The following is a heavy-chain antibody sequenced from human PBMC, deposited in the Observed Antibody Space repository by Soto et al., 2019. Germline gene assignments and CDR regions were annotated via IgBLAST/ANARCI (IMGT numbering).Heavy chain of an antibody. CDR1: GDAISSDSNY. J-gene: IGHJ4*02. Sequence: QLRLQESGPGLVKPSETLSLTCTVSGDAISSDSNYWGWIRQPPGKGLEWVGIANYTATTYNNPSLSSRVTVSVDTSKNQFFLNLIYVNVAETAVYYCARRNYPYYFDSWGQGTLVTVSS. CDR2: ANYTATT. D-gene: IGHD3-16*02. CDR3: ARRNYPYYFDS. V-gene: IGHV4-39*01.